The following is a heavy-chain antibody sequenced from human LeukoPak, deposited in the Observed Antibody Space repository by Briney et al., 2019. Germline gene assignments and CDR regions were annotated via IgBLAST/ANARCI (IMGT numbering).Heavy chain of an antibody. CDR1: GGSISSSSYY. CDR2: IYYSGST. Sequence: SETLSLTCTVSGGSISSSSYYWGWFRQPPGKGLEWIGSIYYSGSTYYNPSLKSRVTISVDTSKNQFSLKLSSVTAADTAVYYCARQAIGDDYVWGSYRYNWFDPWGQGTLVTVSS. J-gene: IGHJ5*02. V-gene: IGHV4-39*01. CDR3: ARQAIGDDYVWGSYRYNWFDP. D-gene: IGHD3-16*02.